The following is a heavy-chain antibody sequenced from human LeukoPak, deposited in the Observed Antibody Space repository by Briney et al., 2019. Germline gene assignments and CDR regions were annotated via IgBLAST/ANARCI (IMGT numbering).Heavy chain of an antibody. CDR3: ARDFRIGYSAHFDY. J-gene: IGHJ4*02. D-gene: IGHD2-21*01. CDR1: GFTFRSHA. Sequence: GGSLRLSCVGSGFTFRSHAMSWVRQAPEKGLEFVSGIYENGGTTYYADSVKGWFSISRDNSKNTLYLQMDSLRGEDTAVYYCARDFRIGYSAHFDYWGQGALVTVSS. V-gene: IGHV3-23*01. CDR2: IYENGGTT.